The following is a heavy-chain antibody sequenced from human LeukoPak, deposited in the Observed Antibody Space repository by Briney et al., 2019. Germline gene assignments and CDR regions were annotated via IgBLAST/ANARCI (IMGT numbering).Heavy chain of an antibody. CDR1: GYNFTSNW. CDR3: ERSYQPYDAFDI. J-gene: IGHJ3*02. D-gene: IGHD1-26*01. Sequence: GESLKISCKGAGYNFTSNWIGWVRQMPGKGLEWMGIIYPGDSDTRYSPSFQGQVTISADKSISTAYLQWSSLKASDTAMYYCERSYQPYDAFDIWGQGTMVTVSS. CDR2: IYPGDSDT. V-gene: IGHV5-51*01.